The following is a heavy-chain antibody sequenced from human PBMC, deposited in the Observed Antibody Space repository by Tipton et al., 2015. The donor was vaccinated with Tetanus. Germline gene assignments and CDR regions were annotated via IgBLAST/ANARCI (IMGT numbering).Heavy chain of an antibody. CDR2: IYYSGST. CDR1: GGSISAFY. CDR3: ARGSLVGATKGGNFDY. J-gene: IGHJ4*02. D-gene: IGHD1-26*01. V-gene: IGHV4-59*01. Sequence: TLSLTCSVSGGSISAFYWSWVRQPPGKELEWIGYIYYSGSTSYNPSLKSRVTMSVDTSKRQFSLKLSSVTTADTAVYYCARGSLVGATKGGNFDYWGQGTLVTVSS.